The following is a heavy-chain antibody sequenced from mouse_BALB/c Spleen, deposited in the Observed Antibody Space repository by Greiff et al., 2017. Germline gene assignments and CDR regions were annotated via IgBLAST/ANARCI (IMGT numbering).Heavy chain of an antibody. CDR3: ARGGGNAMDY. J-gene: IGHJ4*01. Sequence: EVQLVESGGGLVKPGGSLKLSCAASGFTFSSYAMSWVRQTPEKRLEWVASISSGGSTYYPDSVKGRFTISRDNARNILYLQMSSLRSEDTAMDYCARGGGNAMDYWGQGTSVTVSS. CDR1: GFTFSSYA. CDR2: ISSGGST. V-gene: IGHV5-6-5*01.